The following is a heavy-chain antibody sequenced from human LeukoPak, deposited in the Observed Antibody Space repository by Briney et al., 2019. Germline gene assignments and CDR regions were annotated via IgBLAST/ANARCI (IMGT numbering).Heavy chain of an antibody. Sequence: PSETLSLTCTVSGGSISSSSYYWGWIRQPPGKGLEWIGSIYYSGSTYYNPSLKSRVTISVDTSKNQFSLKLSSVTAADTAVYYCARDPRKGFWSGYINWFDPWGQGTLVTVSS. CDR1: GGSISSSSYY. D-gene: IGHD3-3*01. CDR2: IYYSGST. J-gene: IGHJ5*02. CDR3: ARDPRKGFWSGYINWFDP. V-gene: IGHV4-39*07.